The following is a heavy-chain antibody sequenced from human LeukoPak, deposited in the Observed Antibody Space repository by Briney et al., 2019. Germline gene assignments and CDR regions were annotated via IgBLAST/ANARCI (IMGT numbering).Heavy chain of an antibody. J-gene: IGHJ4*02. CDR1: GYTFTSYY. Sequence: ASVKVSCKASGYTFTSYYMHWVRQAPGQGLEWMGIINTSGGSTSYAQKFQGRVTMTRDTSTSTVYMELSSLRSEDTAVYYCAREKGYSSGWYSWYFDYWGQGTLVTVSS. CDR2: INTSGGST. CDR3: AREKGYSSGWYSWYFDY. D-gene: IGHD6-19*01. V-gene: IGHV1-46*01.